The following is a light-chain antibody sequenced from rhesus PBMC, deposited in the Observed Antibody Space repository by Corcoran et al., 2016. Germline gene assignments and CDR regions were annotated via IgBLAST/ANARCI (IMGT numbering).Light chain of an antibody. V-gene: IGKV1-25*01. CDR1: QGISKY. Sequence: DIQMTQSPSSLSASVGDTVTITCQASQGISKYLAWYQPKPGKAPKPLIYDASTLQSGVPSRFSGSGSWTKFTLTISSLQPEDFATYYCQQSNSYPFTFGPGTKLDIK. CDR3: QQSNSYPFT. CDR2: DAS. J-gene: IGKJ3*01.